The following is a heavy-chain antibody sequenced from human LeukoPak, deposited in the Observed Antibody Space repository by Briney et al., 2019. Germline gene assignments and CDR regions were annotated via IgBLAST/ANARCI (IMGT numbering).Heavy chain of an antibody. Sequence: NPSQTLSLTCAVYGGSFSGHYWSWIRQSPGKGLEWIGETYHSGSTNHNPSLKSRVTISLDTSKNQFSLKLSSVTAADTAVYYCARGRRIVVVLGTTRTHRDYYMDVWGKGTTVTVSS. CDR3: ARGRRIVVVLGTTRTHRDYYMDV. D-gene: IGHD2-15*01. CDR2: TYHSGST. CDR1: GGSFSGHY. V-gene: IGHV4-34*01. J-gene: IGHJ6*03.